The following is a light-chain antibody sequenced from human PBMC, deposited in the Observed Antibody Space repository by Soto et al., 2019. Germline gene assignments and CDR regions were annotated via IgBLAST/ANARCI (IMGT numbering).Light chain of an antibody. V-gene: IGLV1-40*01. J-gene: IGLJ3*02. CDR3: HSYDRTLSGSV. Sequence: QAVVTQPASVSGAPGQRVTISCSGGSSNIGAGYDVHWYQQLPQTVPKLLIYGNNIRPSGVPDRFSGSKSGTSASLAITGLQAEDEADYYCHSYDRTLSGSVFGGRTKQTVL. CDR1: SSNIGAGYD. CDR2: GNN.